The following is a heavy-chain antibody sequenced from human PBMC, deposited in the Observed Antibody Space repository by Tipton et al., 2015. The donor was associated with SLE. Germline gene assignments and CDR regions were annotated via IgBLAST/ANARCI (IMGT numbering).Heavy chain of an antibody. Sequence: TLSLTCAVYGGSFSDYYWTWIRQIPGKGLEWIGEINHSGGTNFNPSLKSRIATSIDTSKNAFSLRVNSVTAADTAVYYCARGGVTLFGVVTSDYWGQGTLVTASS. CDR3: ARGGVTLFGVVTSDY. J-gene: IGHJ4*02. CDR1: GGSFSDYY. CDR2: INHSGGT. V-gene: IGHV4-34*01. D-gene: IGHD3-3*01.